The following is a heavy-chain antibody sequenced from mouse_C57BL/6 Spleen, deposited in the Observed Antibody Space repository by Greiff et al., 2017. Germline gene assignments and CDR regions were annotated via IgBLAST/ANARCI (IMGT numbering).Heavy chain of an antibody. Sequence: VQLQQPGAELVRPGSSVKLSCKASGYTFTSYWLHWVKQRPIQGLEWIGNIDPADSETHYNQKFKNKATLTVDKSSSTAYMQLSSLTSEDSAVXCCARASNYENYAMDYWGQGTSVTVSS. CDR3: ARASNYENYAMDY. V-gene: IGHV1-52*01. D-gene: IGHD2-5*01. CDR1: GYTFTSYW. CDR2: IDPADSET. J-gene: IGHJ4*01.